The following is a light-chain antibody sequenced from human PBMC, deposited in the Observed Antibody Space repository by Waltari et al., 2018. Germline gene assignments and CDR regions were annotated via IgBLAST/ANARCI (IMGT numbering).Light chain of an antibody. CDR1: QSVSSN. Sequence: EIVITRSPATLSVSPGERATLSCRASQSVSSNLAWYQQKPGHAPRPLIYGASTRATGIPARFSGSGSGTEFTLTISSLQSEDFAVYYCQQYNNWPPITFGQGTRLEIK. CDR2: GAS. CDR3: QQYNNWPPIT. J-gene: IGKJ5*01. V-gene: IGKV3-15*01.